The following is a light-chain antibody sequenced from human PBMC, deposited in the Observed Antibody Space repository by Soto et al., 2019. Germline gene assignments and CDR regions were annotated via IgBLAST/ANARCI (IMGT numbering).Light chain of an antibody. Sequence: EIVMTQSPATLSVSPGEGATLSCKASQNVYNNLAWYQQRLGQPPRLLIYDASTRATGISARFSGSGYGTEFTLTISSLQSEDFAVYFCQQCRNWPLTFGGGTKV. J-gene: IGKJ4*01. CDR1: QNVYNN. CDR3: QQCRNWPLT. CDR2: DAS. V-gene: IGKV3-15*01.